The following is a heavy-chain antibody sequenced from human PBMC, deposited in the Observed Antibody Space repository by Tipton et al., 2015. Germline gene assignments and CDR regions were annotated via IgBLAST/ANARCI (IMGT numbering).Heavy chain of an antibody. Sequence: TLSLTCTVAGGSMSSYSWSWIRQSPGKGLEWIGYISDSGTTNYNPSLKSRVTISVDSSTNQFFLILSSVTAADTAVYYCAGPRGMPAIFGLPWDYYFDYWGQGALVTVSS. V-gene: IGHV4-59*12. D-gene: IGHD3-3*01. CDR2: ISDSGTT. J-gene: IGHJ4*02. CDR3: AGPRGMPAIFGLPWDYYFDY. CDR1: GGSMSSYS.